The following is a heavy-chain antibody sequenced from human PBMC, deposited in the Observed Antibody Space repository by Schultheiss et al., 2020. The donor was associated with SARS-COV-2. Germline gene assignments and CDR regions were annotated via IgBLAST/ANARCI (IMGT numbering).Heavy chain of an antibody. J-gene: IGHJ4*02. Sequence: ASVKVSCKASGYTFTSYDINWVRQATGQGLEWMGWMNPNSGNTGYAQKFQGRVTMTRNTSISTAYMELSSPRSEDTAVYYCARGHYDFWSGYSSLRPYYFDYWGQGTLVTVSS. D-gene: IGHD3-3*01. CDR2: MNPNSGNT. CDR3: ARGHYDFWSGYSSLRPYYFDY. V-gene: IGHV1-8*01. CDR1: GYTFTSYD.